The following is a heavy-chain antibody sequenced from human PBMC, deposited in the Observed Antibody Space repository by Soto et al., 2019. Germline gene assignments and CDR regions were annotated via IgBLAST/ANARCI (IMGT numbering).Heavy chain of an antibody. Sequence: QVQLVQSGAEVKKPGSSVKVSCKASGGTFSSYAISWVRQAPGQGLEWMGGIIPIFGTANYAQKFQGRVTITADEPTSTANREGGSVRSEDTAVYFCAGSSGSYPGADSWGRGTLVPVTT. CDR3: AGSSGSYPGADS. D-gene: IGHD1-26*01. J-gene: IGHJ4*02. CDR2: IIPIFGTA. CDR1: GGTFSSYA. V-gene: IGHV1-69*01.